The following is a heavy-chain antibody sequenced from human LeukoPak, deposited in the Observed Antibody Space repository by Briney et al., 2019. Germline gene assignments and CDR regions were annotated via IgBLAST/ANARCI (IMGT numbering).Heavy chain of an antibody. V-gene: IGHV4-59*01. CDR1: GGSINNYY. D-gene: IGHD4-17*01. J-gene: IGHJ4*02. CDR3: ARVASNYGDIGYYFDY. CDR2: IYDSGST. Sequence: PSETLSLTCAVSGGSINNYYWSWIRQPPGKGLEWIGYIYDSGSTNYNPSLQSRVTTSLDTSKNQVSLELSSVTAADTAVYYCARVASNYGDIGYYFDYWGQGTLVTVSS.